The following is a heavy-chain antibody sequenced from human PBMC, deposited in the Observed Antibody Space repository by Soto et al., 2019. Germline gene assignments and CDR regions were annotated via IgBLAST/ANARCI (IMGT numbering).Heavy chain of an antibody. D-gene: IGHD6-13*01. CDR2: INHSGST. Sequence: SETLSLTCAVYGGSFSGYYWSWIRQPPGKGLEWIGEINHSGSTNYNPSLKSRVTISADTSKNQFSLKLSSVTAADTAVYYCARGRTKLVQQGRYNWFDPWGQGTLVTVSS. CDR1: GGSFSGYY. J-gene: IGHJ5*02. V-gene: IGHV4-34*01. CDR3: ARGRTKLVQQGRYNWFDP.